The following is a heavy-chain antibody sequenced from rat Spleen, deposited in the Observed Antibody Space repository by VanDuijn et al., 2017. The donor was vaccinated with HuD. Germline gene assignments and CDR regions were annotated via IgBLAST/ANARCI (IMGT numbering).Heavy chain of an antibody. CDR1: GFSLTSDG. CDR3: ARANRDSYAHFDN. Sequence: QVQLKESGPGLVQPSQTLSLTCTVSGFSLTSDGVSWVRQPPGKGLEWMGVIWTGGSTAYNSLLKSRLSITRDISKSQVFLKMASLQTEDTATYYCARANRDSYAHFDNWGQGVMVTVSS. D-gene: IGHD1-12*01. V-gene: IGHV2-32*01. CDR2: IWTGGST. J-gene: IGHJ2*01.